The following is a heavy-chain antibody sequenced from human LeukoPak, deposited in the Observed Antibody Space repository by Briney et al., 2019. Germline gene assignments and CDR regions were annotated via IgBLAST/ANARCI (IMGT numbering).Heavy chain of an antibody. CDR3: ARDELRGVMITFGGVIADGFDP. CDR2: ISAYNGNT. CDR1: GYTFTSYG. D-gene: IGHD3-16*02. J-gene: IGHJ5*02. Sequence: ASVKVSCKASGYTFTSYGISWVRQAPGQGLEWMGWISAYNGNTNYAQKLQGRVTMTTDTSTSTAYMELRSLRSDDTAVYYCARDELRGVMITFGGVIADGFDPWGQGTLVTVSS. V-gene: IGHV1-18*04.